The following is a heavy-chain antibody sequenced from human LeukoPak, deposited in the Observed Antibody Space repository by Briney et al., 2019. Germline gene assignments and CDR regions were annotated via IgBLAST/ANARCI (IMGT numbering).Heavy chain of an antibody. CDR2: INLNSRTI. V-gene: IGHV3-48*01. D-gene: IGHD6-6*01. Sequence: GGSLRLSCAASGFTFSTYGMNWVRQAPGKGLEWVSYINLNSRTIDYADSVRGRFTISRDNAKTSLYLQMNSLRAEDTAVYYCARGGAARPDYWGQGTLVTVFS. CDR1: GFTFSTYG. J-gene: IGHJ4*02. CDR3: ARGGAARPDY.